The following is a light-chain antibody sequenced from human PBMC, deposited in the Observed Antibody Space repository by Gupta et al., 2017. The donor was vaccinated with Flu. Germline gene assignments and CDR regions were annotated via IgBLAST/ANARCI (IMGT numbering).Light chain of an antibody. Sequence: GDRVSITCRASQRIGNFLNWYQQKPGKAPNLLIYHASTLNSGVPSRSSGNTSGTEFTLTINNLQPEDFATYSCQQSYTAPLSFGGGTKVEI. J-gene: IGKJ4*01. CDR1: QRIGNF. CDR2: HAS. CDR3: QQSYTAPLS. V-gene: IGKV1-39*01.